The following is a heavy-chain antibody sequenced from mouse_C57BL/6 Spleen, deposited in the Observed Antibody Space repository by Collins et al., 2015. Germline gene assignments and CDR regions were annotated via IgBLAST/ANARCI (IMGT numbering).Heavy chain of an antibody. CDR3: ARGGYYGNLLDY. V-gene: IGHV1-64*01. J-gene: IGHJ2*01. D-gene: IGHD2-1*01. CDR1: GYTFTSYW. Sequence: QVQLQQPGAELVKPGASVKLSCKASGYTFTSYWMHWVKQRPGQGLEWIGMIHPNSGSTNYNEKFKSKATLTVDKSSSTAYMQLSSLTSEDSAVYYCARGGYYGNLLDYWGQGTTLTVSS. CDR2: IHPNSGST.